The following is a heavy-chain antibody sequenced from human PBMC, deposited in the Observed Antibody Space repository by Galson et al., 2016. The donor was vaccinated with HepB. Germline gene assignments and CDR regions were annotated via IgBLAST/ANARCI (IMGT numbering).Heavy chain of an antibody. CDR2: IKFDENEK. V-gene: IGHV3-7*03. CDR1: GFTFSSYW. Sequence: SLRLSCATSGFTFSSYWMTWVRQAPGKGLEWVANIKFDENEKDYVDSVKGRFTISRDNAKNSLYLQMNSLRVDDTAVYYCAVGGQVDNWGQGTLVTVSS. D-gene: IGHD1-26*01. CDR3: AVGGQVDN. J-gene: IGHJ4*02.